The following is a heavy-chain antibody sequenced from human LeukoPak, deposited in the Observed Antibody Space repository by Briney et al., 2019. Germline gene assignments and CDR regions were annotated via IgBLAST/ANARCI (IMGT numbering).Heavy chain of an antibody. D-gene: IGHD1-1*01. V-gene: IGHV3-48*03. CDR1: GFTFSNYE. J-gene: IGHJ6*03. CDR3: ARKDSTKRTIYYSYYMDV. Sequence: GGSLRLSCAASGFTFSNYEMNWVRQAPGTGLEWVSYISSSGSTGYYADSVKGRFTISRDNAKNSLYLQMNSLRAEDTAVYYCARKDSTKRTIYYSYYMDVWGKGTTVTVSS. CDR2: ISSSGSTG.